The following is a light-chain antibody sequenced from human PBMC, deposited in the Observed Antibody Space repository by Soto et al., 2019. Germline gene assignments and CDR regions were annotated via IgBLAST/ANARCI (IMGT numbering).Light chain of an antibody. Sequence: QSALTQPASVSGSPGQSITISCTGTSSDVGGYNYVSRYQQHLGKAPKLMIYDVSNRSSGVSNRFSGSKSGNTASLTISGLQAEDEADYYCSSYTSSSTPLYVFGTGTKVTVL. J-gene: IGLJ1*01. CDR3: SSYTSSSTPLYV. CDR2: DVS. V-gene: IGLV2-14*01. CDR1: SSDVGGYNY.